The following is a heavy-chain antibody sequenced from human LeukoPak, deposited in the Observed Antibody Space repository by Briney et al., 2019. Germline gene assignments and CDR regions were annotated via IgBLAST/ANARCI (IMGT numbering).Heavy chain of an antibody. V-gene: IGHV1-2*02. CDR1: GYTFTGYN. D-gene: IGHD6-19*01. Sequence: ASVKLSCKASGYTFTGYNMHWVRHGPGQGLEWMGWINPNSGGTNYAHKFQGRVTMTSDTAISTTYMELSRLRSDDTAVYYCARVGWWHYFQHWGQGTLVTVSS. CDR2: INPNSGGT. J-gene: IGHJ1*01. CDR3: ARVGWWHYFQH.